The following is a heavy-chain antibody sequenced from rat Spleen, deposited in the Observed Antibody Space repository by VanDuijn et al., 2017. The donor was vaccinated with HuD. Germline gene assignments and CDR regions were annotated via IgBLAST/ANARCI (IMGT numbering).Heavy chain of an antibody. Sequence: QVQLKESGPGLVQPSQTLSLTCTVSGFSLTSYNVHWVRQPSGKGLEWMGMIWTDGSTDYNSALKSRLSISRDTSKSQVFLKMNSLQTEDTATYYCARGGELDWFAYWGQGTLVTVSS. V-gene: IGHV2-30*01. CDR3: ARGGELDWFAY. D-gene: IGHD5-1*01. CDR1: GFSLTSYN. J-gene: IGHJ3*01. CDR2: IWTDGST.